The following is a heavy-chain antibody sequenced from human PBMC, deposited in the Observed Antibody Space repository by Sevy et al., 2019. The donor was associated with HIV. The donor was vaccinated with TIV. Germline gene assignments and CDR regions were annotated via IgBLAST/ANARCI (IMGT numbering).Heavy chain of an antibody. CDR2: INPNTSDT. CDR3: ARDFLAVTSIPSDAFDI. Sequence: ASVKVSCKASGYSFTGYYMNWVRQAPGQGLEWMGWINPNTSDTTYSEMFEGRVTMTRDSSLSTAYLELRGLRSDDTAVYYCARDFLAVTSIPSDAFDIWGQGTLVTVSS. D-gene: IGHD2-21*02. CDR1: GYSFTGYY. V-gene: IGHV1-2*02. J-gene: IGHJ3*02.